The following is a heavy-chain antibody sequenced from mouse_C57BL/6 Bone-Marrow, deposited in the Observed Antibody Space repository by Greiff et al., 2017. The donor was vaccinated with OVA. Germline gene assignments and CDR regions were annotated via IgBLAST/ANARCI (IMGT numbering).Heavy chain of an antibody. V-gene: IGHV10-1*01. J-gene: IGHJ1*03. D-gene: IGHD1-2*01. CDR2: ISSKSNNYAT. CDR3: VRRARLFDV. Sequence: DVKLVESGGGLVQPKGSLKLSCAASGFSFNTYAMNWVRQAPGKGLEWVARISSKSNNYATYYADSVKDRFTISRDDSESMLYLQMNNLKTEDTAMYYCVRRARLFDVWGTGTTVTVSS. CDR1: GFSFNTYA.